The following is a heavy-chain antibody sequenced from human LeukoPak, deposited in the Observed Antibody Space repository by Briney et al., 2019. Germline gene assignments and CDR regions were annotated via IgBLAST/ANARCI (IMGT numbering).Heavy chain of an antibody. CDR2: INPTGGST. V-gene: IGHV1-46*01. CDR1: GYTFTSYY. D-gene: IGHD2-15*01. CDR3: ATRYCSGGSCPNYYYYYINV. J-gene: IGHJ6*03. Sequence: ASVKVSCKASGYTFTSYYMHWVRQAPGQGLEWMGLINPTGGSTGYAQKFQGRVTMTRDMSTSTDYMELSSLRSEDTAVYYCATRYCSGGSCPNYYYYYINVWGKGTTVTISS.